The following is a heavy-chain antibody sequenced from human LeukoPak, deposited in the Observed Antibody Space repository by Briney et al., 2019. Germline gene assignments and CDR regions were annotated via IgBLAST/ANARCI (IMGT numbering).Heavy chain of an antibody. D-gene: IGHD2-21*01. V-gene: IGHV3-48*01. Sequence: PGGSLRLSCAASGFTFSSYTMNWVRQPPGKGLEWVSNIGTSSTTIYYADSVKGRFTISRDNAKNSLYLQMNSLRADDTAVYYCAKEGVVVIAIDYWGQGTLVTVSS. CDR1: GFTFSSYT. J-gene: IGHJ4*02. CDR2: IGTSSTTI. CDR3: AKEGVVVIAIDY.